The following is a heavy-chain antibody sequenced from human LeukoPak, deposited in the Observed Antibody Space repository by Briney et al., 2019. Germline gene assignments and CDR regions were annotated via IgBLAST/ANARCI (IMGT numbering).Heavy chain of an antibody. D-gene: IGHD3-10*01. CDR1: GGSITDHF. CDR3: ARRFRTSASGILHHDAYDI. V-gene: IGHV4-4*09. CDR2: IYGSP. Sequence: SETLSLTCTVSGGSITDHFWGWIRHTPGMGLEWIGHIYGSPTYNPSLKSRVTISDDTSENQIFLQMTSVTAADTAIYYCARRFRTSASGILHHDAYDIWGPGTEVVVSS. J-gene: IGHJ3*02.